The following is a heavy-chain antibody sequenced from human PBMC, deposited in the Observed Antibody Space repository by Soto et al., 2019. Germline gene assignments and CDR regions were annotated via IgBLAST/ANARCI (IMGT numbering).Heavy chain of an antibody. CDR1: GYSFTDYG. CDR2: ISGKNGGT. V-gene: IGHV1-18*01. Sequence: QVQLEQSGPEVKKPGASVKVSCKASGYSFTDYGVTWVRQAPGQGLEWMGWISGKNGGTNYAQELQGRVTMTTETSTKTVDMEMRSLKADDPAGYYCARDNRITGDFDYWGQGTLVAVSS. D-gene: IGHD3-3*01. CDR3: ARDNRITGDFDY. J-gene: IGHJ4*02.